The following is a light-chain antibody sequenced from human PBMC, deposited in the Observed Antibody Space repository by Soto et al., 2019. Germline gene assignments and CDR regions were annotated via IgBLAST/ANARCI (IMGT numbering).Light chain of an antibody. J-gene: IGKJ1*01. CDR1: QSVLYSSNNKNY. V-gene: IGKV4-1*01. Sequence: DIVMTQSPDSLAVSLGERATINCKSSQSVLYSSNNKNYLAWYQQKPGQPPKLLIYWASTRESGVPDRFCGSVSWTDFTLTISSLQAEDVAVYYCQQYYSTPKTFGQGTKVEIK. CDR3: QQYYSTPKT. CDR2: WAS.